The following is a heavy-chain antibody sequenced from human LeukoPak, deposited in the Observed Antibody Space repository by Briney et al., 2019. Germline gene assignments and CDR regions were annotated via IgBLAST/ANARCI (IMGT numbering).Heavy chain of an antibody. Sequence: PSETLSLTCTVSGGSVSNYYWTWVRQPPGKGLEWIGSIYHSGSTYYNPSLKSRVTISVDTSKNQFSLKLSSVTAADTAVYYCASGPTKGFDYWGQGTLVTVSS. CDR3: ASGPTKGFDY. J-gene: IGHJ4*02. CDR1: GGSVSNYY. V-gene: IGHV4-59*08. CDR2: IYHSGST.